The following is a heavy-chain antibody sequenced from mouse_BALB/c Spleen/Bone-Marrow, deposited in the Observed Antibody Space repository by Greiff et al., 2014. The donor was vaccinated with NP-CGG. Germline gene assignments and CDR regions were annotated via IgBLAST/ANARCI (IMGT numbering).Heavy chain of an antibody. Sequence: ESGAELVKPGASVKLSCTASGFNIKDTYMHWVKQRPEQGLEWIGRIDPANGNTKYDPKFQGKATITADTSSNTAYLQLSSLTSEDTAVYYCAYGGSYDYFDYWGQGTTLTVSS. D-gene: IGHD1-1*01. J-gene: IGHJ2*01. CDR1: GFNIKDTY. CDR3: AYGGSYDYFDY. CDR2: IDPANGNT. V-gene: IGHV14-3*02.